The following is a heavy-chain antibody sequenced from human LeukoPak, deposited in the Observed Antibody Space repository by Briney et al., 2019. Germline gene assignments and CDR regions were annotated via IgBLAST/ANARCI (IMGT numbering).Heavy chain of an antibody. V-gene: IGHV5-51*01. D-gene: IGHD5-18*01. Sequence: ESLKISCKGSGYSFTTYWIGWVRQMPGKGLEWLGVIYPGDSDTRYNPSFQGHVTISADKSLNTAYLQWGSLKASDTAIYYCARHGGGRGYNYGYIGLSLFIDSWGQGTLVTVSS. CDR3: ARHGGGRGYNYGYIGLSLFIDS. CDR2: IYPGDSDT. J-gene: IGHJ4*02. CDR1: GYSFTTYW.